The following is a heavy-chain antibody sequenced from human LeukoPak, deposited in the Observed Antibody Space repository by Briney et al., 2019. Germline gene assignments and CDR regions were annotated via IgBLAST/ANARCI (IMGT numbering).Heavy chain of an antibody. CDR2: ISYDGSNK. CDR3: AKDLSGSYDY. V-gene: IGHV3-30-3*01. J-gene: IGHJ4*02. CDR1: GFTFSSHA. Sequence: GGSLRLSCAASGFTFSSHAMHWVRQAPGKGLEWVAVISYDGSNKYYADSVKGRFTISRDNSKNTLSLQMNSLRAEDTAIYYCAKDLSGSYDYWGQGTLVTVSS. D-gene: IGHD1-26*01.